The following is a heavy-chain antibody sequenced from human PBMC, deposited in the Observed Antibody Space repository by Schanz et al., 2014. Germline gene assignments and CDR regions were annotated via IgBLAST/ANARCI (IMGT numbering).Heavy chain of an antibody. CDR1: GFTFSSTP. CDR2: ISGSGGST. V-gene: IGHV3-23*04. CDR3: ARGSGSYFHWYFDL. J-gene: IGHJ2*01. Sequence: EVQLVESGGGLVQRGGSLRLSCAVSGFTFSSTPMTWVRQAPGKGLEWVSIISGSGGSTYYADSVRGRFIISRDESKHPVHLQINNLRVADTAVYFCARGSGSYFHWYFDLWGRGTLVIVSS. D-gene: IGHD3-10*01.